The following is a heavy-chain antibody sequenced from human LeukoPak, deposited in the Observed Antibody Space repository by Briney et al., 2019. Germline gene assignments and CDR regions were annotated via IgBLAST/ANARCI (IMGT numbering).Heavy chain of an antibody. V-gene: IGHV3-43*01. CDR2: ISWDGGST. J-gene: IGHJ4*02. CDR3: AKGGIAGYSGYDPVFDY. Sequence: GGSLRLSCAASGFTFDDYTMHWVRQAPGKGLEWVSLISWDGGSTYYADSVKGRFTISRDNSKNSLYLQMNSLRTEDTALYYCAKGGIAGYSGYDPVFDYWGQGTLVTVSS. D-gene: IGHD5-12*01. CDR1: GFTFDDYT.